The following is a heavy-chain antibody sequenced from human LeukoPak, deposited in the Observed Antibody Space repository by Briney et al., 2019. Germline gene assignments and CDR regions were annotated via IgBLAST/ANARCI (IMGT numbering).Heavy chain of an antibody. CDR3: ARELPSPNDHHYFDY. V-gene: IGHV1-2*02. CDR1: GYTFIGYY. D-gene: IGHD1-1*01. CDR2: INPDNGVT. Sequence: GASVKVSCKASGYTFIGYYMHWVRQAPGQGLEWMGWINPDNGVTKYARKFQGRVTMTRDTSISTAYMELSRLRSDDTAVYYCARELPSPNDHHYFDYWGPGTLVTVSS. J-gene: IGHJ4*02.